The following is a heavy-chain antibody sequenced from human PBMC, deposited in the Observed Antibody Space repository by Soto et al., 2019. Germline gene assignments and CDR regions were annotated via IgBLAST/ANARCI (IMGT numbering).Heavy chain of an antibody. Sequence: EVQLVESGGGLVKPGGSLRLSCAASGFTFSSYSMNWVRQAPGKGLEWVSSISSSSSYIYYADSVKGRFTISRDNAKNSRYLQMNSLRAEDTAGYYCARGYCSGGSCGGAPSWFDPWGQGTLVTVSS. V-gene: IGHV3-21*01. CDR3: ARGYCSGGSCGGAPSWFDP. D-gene: IGHD2-15*01. CDR2: ISSSSSYI. CDR1: GFTFSSYS. J-gene: IGHJ5*02.